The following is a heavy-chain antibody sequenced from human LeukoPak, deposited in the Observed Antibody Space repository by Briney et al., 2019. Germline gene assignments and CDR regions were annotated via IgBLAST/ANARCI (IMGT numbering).Heavy chain of an antibody. J-gene: IGHJ6*03. CDR2: ISPRGTTR. D-gene: IGHD2/OR15-2a*01. CDR3: ASFSIRTGAYYLDV. Sequence: GGSLRLSCVASGFTFSTYNMNWVRQAPGKGLEWVSHISPRGTTRYYADSVKGRFTISRDNAKNSLYLKMSSLGVEDSAVYYCASFSIRTGAYYLDVWGKGTTVAVSS. V-gene: IGHV3-48*04. CDR1: GFTFSTYN.